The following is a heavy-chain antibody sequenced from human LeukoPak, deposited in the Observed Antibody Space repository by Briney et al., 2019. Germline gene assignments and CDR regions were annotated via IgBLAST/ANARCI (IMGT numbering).Heavy chain of an antibody. J-gene: IGHJ5*02. CDR1: GGTFSSYT. CDR2: IIPILGIA. CDR3: TSSSYANNWFDP. D-gene: IGHD3-16*01. V-gene: IGHV1-69*02. Sequence: ASVKVSCKAFGGTFSSYTISWVRQAPGQGLELMGRIIPILGIANYAQKFQGRVTITADKSTSTAYMELSSLRSEDTAVYYCTSSSYANNWFDPWGQGTLVTLSS.